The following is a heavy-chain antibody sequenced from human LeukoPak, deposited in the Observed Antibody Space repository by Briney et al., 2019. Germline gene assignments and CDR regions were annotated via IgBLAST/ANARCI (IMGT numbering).Heavy chain of an antibody. V-gene: IGHV3-23*01. CDR3: AKDARGVPSPLDY. D-gene: IGHD1-26*01. J-gene: IGHJ4*02. CDR2: IGPSGGST. Sequence: QPGGSLRLPCAASGFTFGTCAMSWVRQAPGKGLEWVSVIGPSGGSTYYADSVKGRFTVSRDNSKNTLYLQMNSLRAEDTAVYYCAKDARGVPSPLDYWGQGTLVTVSS. CDR1: GFTFGTCA.